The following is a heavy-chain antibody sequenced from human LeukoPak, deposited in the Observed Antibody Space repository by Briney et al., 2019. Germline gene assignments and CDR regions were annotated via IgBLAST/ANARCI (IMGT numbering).Heavy chain of an antibody. V-gene: IGHV4-39*01. J-gene: IGHJ4*02. CDR3: ASTIAARRGYYFDY. Sequence: SETLSLTCTVSGGSISSSSYYWGWIRQPPGKGLEWIGSIYYSGSTYYNPSLKSRVTISVDTSKNQFTLKLSSVTAADTAVYYCASTIAARRGYYFDYWGQGTLVTVSS. D-gene: IGHD6-6*01. CDR1: GGSISSSSYY. CDR2: IYYSGST.